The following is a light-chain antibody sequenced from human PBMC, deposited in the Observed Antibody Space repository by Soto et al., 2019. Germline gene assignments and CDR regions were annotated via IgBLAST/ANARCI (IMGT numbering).Light chain of an antibody. CDR3: QQRSNWSYT. J-gene: IGKJ2*01. CDR1: QSVSSY. V-gene: IGKV3-11*01. CDR2: DAS. Sequence: EIVLTQSPATLSLSPGERATLSCRASQSVSSYLAWYQQKPGQAPRLLIYDASNRATGIPARFSGSGSGTDFTLTISSLEPEDFAAYYCQQRSNWSYTFGQGTELDIK.